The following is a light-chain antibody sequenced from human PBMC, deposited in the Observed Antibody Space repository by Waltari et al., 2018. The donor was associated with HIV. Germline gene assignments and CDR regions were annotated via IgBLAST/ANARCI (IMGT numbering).Light chain of an antibody. CDR3: AAWDDSLREYV. V-gene: IGLV1-44*01. J-gene: IGLJ1*01. Sequence: QSVLSQPPSASGTPGQRVTISCFGSDSNIGVNTVSWYQQLPGTAPKLLIYTNSQRTSGVPDRFSGSGSGTSASLAISGLQSGDEADYYCAAWDDSLREYVFGTGTKVADL. CDR1: DSNIGVNT. CDR2: TNS.